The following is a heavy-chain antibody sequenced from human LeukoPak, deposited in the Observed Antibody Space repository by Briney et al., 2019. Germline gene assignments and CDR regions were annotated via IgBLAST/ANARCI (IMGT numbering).Heavy chain of an antibody. V-gene: IGHV1-2*06. CDR3: ARSGDEGGGAFDI. CDR2: INPNSGGT. CDR1: GYTFTGYY. Sequence: ASVKVSCKASGYTFTGYYMHWVRQAPGQGLEWMGRINPNSGGTNYAQKFQGRVTMTRDTSISTAYMELSRLRSDDTAVYYCARSGDEGGGAFDIWGQGTMVTVSS. J-gene: IGHJ3*02. D-gene: IGHD3-10*01.